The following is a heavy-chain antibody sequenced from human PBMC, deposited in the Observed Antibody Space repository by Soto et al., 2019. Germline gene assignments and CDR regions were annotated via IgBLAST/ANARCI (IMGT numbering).Heavy chain of an antibody. CDR1: GFSLRTSGMC. CDR2: VDWDDDK. CDR3: ARRAAYSSSYFFDY. V-gene: IGHV2-70*01. D-gene: IGHD6-6*01. J-gene: IGHJ4*02. Sequence: SGPTLVNPTQTLTLTCTFSGFSLRTSGMCVSWIRQPPGKALEWLALVDWDDDKYYNTSLRTRLTISRDTSKNQVILTMTNMDPVDTATYYCARRAAYSSSYFFDYWGQGSLVTVSS.